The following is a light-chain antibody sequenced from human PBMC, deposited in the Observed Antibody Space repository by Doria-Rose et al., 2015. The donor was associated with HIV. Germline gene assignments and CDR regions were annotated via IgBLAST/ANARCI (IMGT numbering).Light chain of an antibody. Sequence: EIVLTQSPGTLSLSPGERATLSCRASQSFSSNYLAWYQQKPGQAPSLLIYDGSNRATSIPDRFSASGSGTDFTLTINRLDPEDFALYYCHQYGTSWTCGQGTKVEI. CDR3: HQYGTSWT. V-gene: IGKV3-20*01. CDR1: QSFSSNY. CDR2: DGS. J-gene: IGKJ1*01.